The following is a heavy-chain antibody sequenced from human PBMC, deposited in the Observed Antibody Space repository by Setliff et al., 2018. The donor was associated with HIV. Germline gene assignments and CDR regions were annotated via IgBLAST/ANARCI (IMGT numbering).Heavy chain of an antibody. CDR1: GYTFIDYF. V-gene: IGHV1-2*02. D-gene: IGHD7-27*01. CDR2: ISPYDLSE. CDR3: ARQFSNSFDS. Sequence: GASVKVSCKASGYTFIDYFIHWVRQAPGQGPEWMGWISPYDLSERTSQRFRGRVTMTRDTSITAAYLDLSGLTSDDTSVYYCARQFSNSFDSWGQGTLVTVSS. J-gene: IGHJ4*02.